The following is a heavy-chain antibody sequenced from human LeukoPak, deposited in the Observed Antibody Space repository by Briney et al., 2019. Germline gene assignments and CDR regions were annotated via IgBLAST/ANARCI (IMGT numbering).Heavy chain of an antibody. D-gene: IGHD2-21*02. J-gene: IGHJ4*02. Sequence: SVKVSCKASGGTFSSYAISWLRQAPGQGLEWMGGIIPIFGTANYAQKFQGRVTITTDESTSTAYMELSSLRSEDTAVYYCARGDRQTEYYFDYWGQGTLVTVSS. V-gene: IGHV1-69*05. CDR3: ARGDRQTEYYFDY. CDR2: IIPIFGTA. CDR1: GGTFSSYA.